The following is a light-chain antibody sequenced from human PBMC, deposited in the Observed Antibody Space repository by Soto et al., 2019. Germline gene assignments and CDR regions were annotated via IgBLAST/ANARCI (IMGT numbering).Light chain of an antibody. Sequence: DIQMTQSPSSVSASVVDRVTITCLASQGIGTWLAWYQQKPGKGPNLLIYAASSLESGVPSRFSGSGSGTDFTLTISSLQPEDFATYYCQQADSFPQTFGQGTKVDIK. CDR2: AAS. J-gene: IGKJ1*01. CDR1: QGIGTW. CDR3: QQADSFPQT. V-gene: IGKV1-12*01.